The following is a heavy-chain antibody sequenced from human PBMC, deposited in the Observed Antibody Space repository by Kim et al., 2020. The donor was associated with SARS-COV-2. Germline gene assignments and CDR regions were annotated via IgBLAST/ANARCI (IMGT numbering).Heavy chain of an antibody. V-gene: IGHV3-23*01. CDR3: AKVRAGAYGMDV. Sequence: GGSLRLSCAASGFTFCHYAMNWVRQVSGKGLDWVSSVVGGGSSAYYADSVKGRFTISRDNSKNILYLQMNSLRAEDTAIYYCAKVRAGAYGMDVWGQGTAVTVSS. D-gene: IGHD1-26*01. CDR1: GFTFCHYA. CDR2: VVGGGSSA. J-gene: IGHJ6*02.